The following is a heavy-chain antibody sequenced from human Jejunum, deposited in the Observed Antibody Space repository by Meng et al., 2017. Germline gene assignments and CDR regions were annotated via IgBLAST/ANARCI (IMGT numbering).Heavy chain of an antibody. CDR2: ISSSGSTI. CDR3: ARESSATFGYFDY. CDR1: GFTFSTYE. Sequence: GGSLRLSCAASGFTFSTYEMNWVRQAPGKVLEWVSYISSSGSTIHYAVSVKGRFTISRDNAKNSLFLQMNSLKAEETAVYFCARESSATFGYFDYWGQGTLVTVSS. D-gene: IGHD6-19*01. V-gene: IGHV3-48*03. J-gene: IGHJ4*02.